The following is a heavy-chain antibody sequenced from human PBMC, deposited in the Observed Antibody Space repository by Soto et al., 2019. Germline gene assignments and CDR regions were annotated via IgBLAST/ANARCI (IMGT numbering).Heavy chain of an antibody. CDR2: IGISGNTI. CDR1: GFTFSSYE. D-gene: IGHD1-26*01. Sequence: XGFLRLSFAASGFTFSSYEMNWVGRAPGKGLEWVSYIGISGNTIYFADSVKGRFTISRDNAKNSLYLQMNSLTAEDTAVYYCVRDLVGAPTFDFWGQGTLVTVSS. J-gene: IGHJ4*02. CDR3: VRDLVGAPTFDF. V-gene: IGHV3-48*03.